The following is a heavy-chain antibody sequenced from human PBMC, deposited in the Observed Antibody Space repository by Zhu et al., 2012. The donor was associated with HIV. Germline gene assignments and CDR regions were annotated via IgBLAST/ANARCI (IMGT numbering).Heavy chain of an antibody. CDR2: VYYTGTT. D-gene: IGHD3-22*01. CDR3: ARLRDTSGYYYPFDY. J-gene: IGHJ4*02. Sequence: QVQLQESGSGLVKPSQTLSLTCAVSGGSISSGSFSWSWIRQPPGKGLEWIGYVYYTGTTNYNPSLKSRVTISLDMSKNQFSLKLTSVTAADTAVYYCARLRDTSGYYYPFDYWGQGTLVTVSS. V-gene: IGHV4-61*01. CDR1: GGSISSGSFS.